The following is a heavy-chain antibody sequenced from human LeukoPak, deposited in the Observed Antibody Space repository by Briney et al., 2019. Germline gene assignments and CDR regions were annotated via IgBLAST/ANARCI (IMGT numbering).Heavy chain of an antibody. CDR2: INSDGSST. J-gene: IGHJ4*02. CDR3: ARAHYDFWSGYYTGFDY. Sequence: PGGSLRLSCAASGFTFSSYWMHWVRQAPGKGLVWVSRINSDGSSTSYADSVKGRFTISRDNAKNTLYLQMNSLRAEDTAVYYCARAHYDFWSGYYTGFDYWGQGTLVTVSS. CDR1: GFTFSSYW. V-gene: IGHV3-74*01. D-gene: IGHD3-3*01.